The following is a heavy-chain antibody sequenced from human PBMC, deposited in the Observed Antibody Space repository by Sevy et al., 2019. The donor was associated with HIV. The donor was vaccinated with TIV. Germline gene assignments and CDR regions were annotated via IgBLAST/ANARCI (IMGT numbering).Heavy chain of an antibody. V-gene: IGHV3-33*01. Sequence: GGSLRLSCVVSGLTFSDAWMNWVRQAPGKGLEWVAIIWSDGAYQYHGDSVKGRFTISRDNSKNTLYLQMNNVRVEDTAVYYCARGGYYYDNAAYYALDSWGQGTLVTVSS. CDR3: ARGGYYYDNAAYYALDS. CDR1: GLTFSDAW. D-gene: IGHD3-22*01. J-gene: IGHJ4*02. CDR2: IWSDGAYQ.